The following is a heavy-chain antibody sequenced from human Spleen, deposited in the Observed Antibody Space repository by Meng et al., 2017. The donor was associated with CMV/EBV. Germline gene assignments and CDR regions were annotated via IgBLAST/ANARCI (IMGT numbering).Heavy chain of an antibody. CDR2: ISYDGSNK. J-gene: IGHJ4*02. CDR1: GFTFSSYA. Sequence: GESLKISCAASGFTFSSYAMHWVRQAPGKGLEWVAVISYDGSNKYYADSVKGRFTISRDNSKNTLYLQMNSLRAEDTAVYYCARLLGYCSSTSCFDYWGQGTLVTVSS. D-gene: IGHD2-2*01. V-gene: IGHV3-30-3*01. CDR3: ARLLGYCSSTSCFDY.